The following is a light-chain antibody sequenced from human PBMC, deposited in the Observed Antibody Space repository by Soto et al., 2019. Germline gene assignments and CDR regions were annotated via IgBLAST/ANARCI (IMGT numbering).Light chain of an antibody. CDR1: QTVSRY. Sequence: VLTQSPATLFLSPGERATLSCRASQTVSRYLAWYQQKPGQAPRLLIYYASNRATGIPARFSGSGSGTDYTLTISSLEPEEVAVYYCQQRSTWPLFTFGGGTKVEI. V-gene: IGKV3-11*01. CDR3: QQRSTWPLFT. J-gene: IGKJ4*01. CDR2: YAS.